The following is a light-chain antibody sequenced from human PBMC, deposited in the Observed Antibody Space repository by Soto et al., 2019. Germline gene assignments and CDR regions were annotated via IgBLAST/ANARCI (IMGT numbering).Light chain of an antibody. Sequence: AIQLTQSPSSLSASVGDRVTITCRASQGISSSLAWYQQKLGKAPSLLLYDASSLESGVPSRFSGSGSGTDFTLTVSSLEPEDFAPYYCQQFNSYPQTFGGGTKVEIK. J-gene: IGKJ4*01. CDR2: DAS. CDR3: QQFNSYPQT. CDR1: QGISSS. V-gene: IGKV1-13*02.